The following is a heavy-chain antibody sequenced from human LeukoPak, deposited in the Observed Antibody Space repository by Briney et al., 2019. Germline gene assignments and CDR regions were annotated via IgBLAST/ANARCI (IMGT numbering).Heavy chain of an antibody. J-gene: IGHJ4*02. CDR1: GYTFTSYG. V-gene: IGHV1-18*01. CDR3: GRLAVKKLQRFLDY. D-gene: IGHD2-21*01. Sequence: ASVKVSCKASGYTFTSYGISWVRQAPGQGLEWMGWISAYNGDTNYAQNVQGRLTMTTDTSTGTAYMELRSLRSDDTAVYYCGRLAVKKLQRFLDYWGQGTLVTVSS. CDR2: ISAYNGDT.